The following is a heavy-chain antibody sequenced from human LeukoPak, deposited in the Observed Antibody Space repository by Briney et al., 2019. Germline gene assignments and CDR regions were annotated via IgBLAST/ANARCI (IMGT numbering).Heavy chain of an antibody. V-gene: IGHV3-53*01. Sequence: PGGSLRLSCAASGFTVSHNYMTWVRQAPGKGLEWVSVIYGGGSTHYADSVKGRFTISRDNSKNTLYLQMNSLRAEDTAVYYCAREQYGSDDALDIWGQGTLVTVSS. CDR1: GFTVSHNY. J-gene: IGHJ3*02. CDR3: AREQYGSDDALDI. D-gene: IGHD3-10*01. CDR2: IYGGGST.